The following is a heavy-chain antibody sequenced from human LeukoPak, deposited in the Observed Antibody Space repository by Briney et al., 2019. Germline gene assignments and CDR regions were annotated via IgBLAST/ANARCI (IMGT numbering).Heavy chain of an antibody. D-gene: IGHD2-15*01. J-gene: IGHJ1*01. CDR2: IRYHGSNK. Sequence: PGGSLRLSCAASGFTFSSYGMDWVRQAPGKGLEWVAFIRYHGSNKYYADSVKGRFTISRDNSKNTLYLQMNSLRAEDTAVYYCAKDRSGGISRAEYFQHWGQGTLVTVSS. CDR3: AKDRSGGISRAEYFQH. CDR1: GFTFSSYG. V-gene: IGHV3-30*02.